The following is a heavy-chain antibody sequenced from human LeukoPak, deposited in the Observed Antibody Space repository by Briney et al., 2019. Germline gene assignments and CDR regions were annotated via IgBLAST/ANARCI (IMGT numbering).Heavy chain of an antibody. V-gene: IGHV4-34*01. CDR2: INHSGST. CDR3: ARNSGSLVY. J-gene: IGHJ4*02. D-gene: IGHD1-26*01. Sequence: PSETLSLTCAVYGGSFSGYYWSWIPQPPGKGLEWIGEINHSGSTNYNPSLKSRVTISVDTSKNQFSLKLSSVTAADTAVYYCARNSGSLVYWGQGTLVTVSS. CDR1: GGSFSGYY.